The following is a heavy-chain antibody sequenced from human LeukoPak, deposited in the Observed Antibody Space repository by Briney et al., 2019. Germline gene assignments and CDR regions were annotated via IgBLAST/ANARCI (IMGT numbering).Heavy chain of an antibody. D-gene: IGHD3-10*01. J-gene: IGHJ4*02. Sequence: GGSLRLSCAASGFTFNTYSMNWVRRASGKGLEWVSSITSSSGYTYYADSVKGRFTISRDNAYNSLYLQVDSLSADDTAVYYCARSDSGSVSYFDYWGQGTLVTVSS. V-gene: IGHV3-21*01. CDR3: ARSDSGSVSYFDY. CDR1: GFTFNTYS. CDR2: ITSSSGYT.